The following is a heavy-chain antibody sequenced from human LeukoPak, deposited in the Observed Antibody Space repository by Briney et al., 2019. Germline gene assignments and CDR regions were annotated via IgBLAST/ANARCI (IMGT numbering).Heavy chain of an antibody. CDR3: ARDRSPPDYYYYYMDV. V-gene: IGHV3-11*01. CDR2: ISSSGSTI. Sequence: NPGGSLRLSCAASGFTFSDYYMSWIRQAPGKGLEWVSYISSSGSTIYYADSVKGRFTISRDNAKNSLYLQMNSLRAEDTAVYYCARDRSPPDYYYYYMDVWAKGPRSPSP. CDR1: GFTFSDYY. J-gene: IGHJ6*03.